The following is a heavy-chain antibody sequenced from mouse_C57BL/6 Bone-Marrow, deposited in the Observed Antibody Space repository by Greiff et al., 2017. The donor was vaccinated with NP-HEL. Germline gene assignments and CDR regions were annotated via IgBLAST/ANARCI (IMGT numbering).Heavy chain of an antibody. V-gene: IGHV1-82*01. D-gene: IGHD3-2*01. CDR3: ARPRHPSSMDY. J-gene: IGHJ4*01. CDR1: GYAFSSSW. Sequence: QVQLQQSGPELVKPGASVKISCKASGYAFSSSWMNWVKQRPGKGLEWIGRIYPGDGDTNYNGKFKGKATLTADKSSSTAYMQLSSLTSEDSAVYFCARPRHPSSMDYWGQGTSVTVSS. CDR2: IYPGDGDT.